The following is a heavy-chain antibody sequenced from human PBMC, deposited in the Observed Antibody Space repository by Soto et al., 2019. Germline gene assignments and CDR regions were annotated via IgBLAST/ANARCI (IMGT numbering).Heavy chain of an antibody. D-gene: IGHD2-2*01. CDR1: GFTFRSYW. V-gene: IGHV3-74*01. J-gene: IGHJ4*02. CDR3: ARGVVPAAMPDY. CDR2: INTDGRST. Sequence: EVQLGESGGGLVQPGGSLRLSCAASGFTFRSYWMHWVRQAPGKGLVWVSRINTDGRSTNYADSVKGRFTISRDNAKNTLYLQMNSLRAEDTAVYYCARGVVPAAMPDYWGQGTLVTVSS.